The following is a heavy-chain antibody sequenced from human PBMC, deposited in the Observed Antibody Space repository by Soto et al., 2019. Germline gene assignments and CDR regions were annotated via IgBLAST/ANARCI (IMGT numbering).Heavy chain of an antibody. J-gene: IGHJ4*02. D-gene: IGHD3-9*01. V-gene: IGHV4-31*03. CDR2: IYDSVNT. Sequence: SETLSLTCTVCGDSLYSGGHYWSWIRQHPGKGLEWIGHIYDSVNTYYSPSLRSRVTISADMSKNQFSLNLRSVTAADTAVYYCARVGHRGYFAILTDYWGQGTLVTVSS. CDR3: ARVGHRGYFAILTDY. CDR1: GDSLYSGGHY.